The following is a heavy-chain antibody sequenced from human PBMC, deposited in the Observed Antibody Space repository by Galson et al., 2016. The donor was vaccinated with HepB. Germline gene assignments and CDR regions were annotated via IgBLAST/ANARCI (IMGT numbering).Heavy chain of an antibody. V-gene: IGHV3-9*01. CDR2: ISWDSVTM. CDR3: AEDVVGSSPSAGTYYYYGMDL. D-gene: IGHD5/OR15-5a*01. CDR1: GFTFHEYA. Sequence: SLRLSCAASGFTFHEYALHWVRQAPGKGLEWVAGISWDSVTMGYGDAVKGRFTISRDNAKKSLYLEMNRLRPEDTALYYCAEDVVGSSPSAGTYYYYGMDLWGKGTTVTVSS. J-gene: IGHJ6*04.